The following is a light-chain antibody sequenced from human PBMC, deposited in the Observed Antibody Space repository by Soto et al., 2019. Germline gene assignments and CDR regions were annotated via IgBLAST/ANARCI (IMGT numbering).Light chain of an antibody. CDR3: QQSSSTPQT. V-gene: IGKV1-39*01. J-gene: IGKJ4*01. CDR2: VAS. CDR1: QSISSY. Sequence: DIQMTQSPSSLSASVGDRVTITCRASQSISSYLSWYQQKPGKAPKLLINVASTFQSWVPSRFISSGSGTDFTLAISSLQPEEFATYYCQQSSSTPQTFGGGTRVEIK.